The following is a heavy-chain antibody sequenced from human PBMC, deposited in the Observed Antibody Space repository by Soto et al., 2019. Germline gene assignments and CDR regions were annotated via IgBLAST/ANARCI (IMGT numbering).Heavy chain of an antibody. V-gene: IGHV4-34*01. Sequence: PSETLSLTCAVYGGSFSGYYWSWIRQPPGKGLEWIGEINHSGSTNYNPSLKSRVTISVDTSKNQFSLKLSSVTAADTAVYYCARISITIFGVVISAPYYYGMDVWGQGTTVT. D-gene: IGHD3-3*01. CDR3: ARISITIFGVVISAPYYYGMDV. J-gene: IGHJ6*02. CDR1: GGSFSGYY. CDR2: INHSGST.